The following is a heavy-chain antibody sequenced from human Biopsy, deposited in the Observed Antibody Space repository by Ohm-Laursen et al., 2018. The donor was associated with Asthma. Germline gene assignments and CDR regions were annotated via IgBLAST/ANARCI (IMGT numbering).Heavy chain of an antibody. CDR1: VLTFSSYG. J-gene: IGHJ4*02. CDR3: ARQVKSTVFGVSYRKFDF. CDR2: ISNDGANK. Sequence: SLRLSCAASVLTFSSYGMVWVRLTPGKGLEWVALISNDGANKFYADSVQGRFTISRDNSKNTLYLQMHSLKIEDTAVYFCARQVKSTVFGVSYRKFDFWGQGTLVAVSS. D-gene: IGHD3-3*01. V-gene: IGHV3-30*03.